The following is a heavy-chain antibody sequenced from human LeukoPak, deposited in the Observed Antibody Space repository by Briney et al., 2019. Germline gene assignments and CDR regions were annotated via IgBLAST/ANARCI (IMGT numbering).Heavy chain of an antibody. CDR3: ARGLCSSTSCSPFDY. J-gene: IGHJ4*02. Sequence: ASVKVSCKASGYTFTSYYMHWVRQAPGQGLEWMGLINPTGGSTGYAQKFQGRVTITADESTSTAYMELSSLRSEDTAVYYCARGLCSSTSCSPFDYWGQGTLVTVSS. D-gene: IGHD2-2*01. CDR1: GYTFTSYY. CDR2: INPTGGST. V-gene: IGHV1-46*01.